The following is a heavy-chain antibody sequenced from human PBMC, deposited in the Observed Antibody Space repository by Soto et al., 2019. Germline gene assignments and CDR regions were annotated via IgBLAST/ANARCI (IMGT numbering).Heavy chain of an antibody. J-gene: IGHJ5*02. D-gene: IGHD3-3*01. CDR3: ASSTYYDFWSGSPKPNWFDP. Sequence: ASVKVSCKASGGTFSSYAISWVRQAPGQGLEWMGGIIPIFGTANYAQKFQGRVTITADESTSTAYMELSSLRSEDTAVYYCASSTYYDFWSGSPKPNWFDPWGQGTLVTVSS. CDR2: IIPIFGTA. V-gene: IGHV1-69*13. CDR1: GGTFSSYA.